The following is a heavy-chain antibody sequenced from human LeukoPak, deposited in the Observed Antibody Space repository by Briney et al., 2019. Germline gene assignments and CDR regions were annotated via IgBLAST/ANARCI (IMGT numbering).Heavy chain of an antibody. V-gene: IGHV3-30*02. CDR2: IRYDGSNK. CDR1: GFTFSSYG. Sequence: RGTLRLSCAASGFTFSSYGMHWVRQAPGKGLGWVAFIRYDGSNKYYADSVKGRFTISRDNSKNTLYLQMNSLRAEDTAVYYCAKDRGSSGWYWGSYKAKDYFDYWGQGTLVTVSS. D-gene: IGHD6-19*01. J-gene: IGHJ4*02. CDR3: AKDRGSSGWYWGSYKAKDYFDY.